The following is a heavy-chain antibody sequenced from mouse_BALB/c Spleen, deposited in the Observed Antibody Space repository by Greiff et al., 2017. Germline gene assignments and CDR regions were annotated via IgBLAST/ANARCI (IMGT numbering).Heavy chain of an antibody. CDR3: NGSPYGKGDY. CDR1: GFNIKDYY. V-gene: IGHV14-4*02. CDR2: IDPENGDT. D-gene: IGHD2-10*02. J-gene: IGHJ2*01. Sequence: EVQLQQSGAELVRSGASVKLSCTASGFNIKDYYMHWVKQRPEQGLEWIGWIDPENGDTEYAPKFQGKATMTADTSSNTAYLQLSSLTSEDTAVYYCNGSPYGKGDYGGKGTTLTVSS.